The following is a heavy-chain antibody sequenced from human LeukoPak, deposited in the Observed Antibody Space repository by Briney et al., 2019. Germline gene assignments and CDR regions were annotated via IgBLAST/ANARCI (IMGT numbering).Heavy chain of an antibody. CDR3: ATAPKDSYYYYMDV. V-gene: IGHV3-23*01. Sequence: GGSLRLSCAASGFTFSNNAMHWVRQAPGKGLEWVSAINGGGSGTFYADSVKGRFTISRDNAKNSLYLQMNSLRAEDTAVYYCATAPKDSYYYYMDVWGKGTTVTVSS. CDR2: INGGGSGT. CDR1: GFTFSNNA. J-gene: IGHJ6*03.